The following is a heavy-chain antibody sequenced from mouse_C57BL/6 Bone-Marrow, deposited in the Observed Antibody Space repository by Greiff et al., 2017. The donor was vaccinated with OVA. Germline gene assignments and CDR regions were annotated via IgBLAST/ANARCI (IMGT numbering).Heavy chain of an antibody. V-gene: IGHV1-81*01. D-gene: IGHD2-14*01. CDR3: ARLGGVRRDWYFGV. CDR2: IYPRSGNT. CDR1: GYTFTSYG. Sequence: QVQLKESGAELARPGASVKLSCKASGYTFTSYGISWVKQRTGQGLEWIGEIYPRSGNTYYNEKFKGKATLTADKSSSTAYMELRSLTSEDSAVYFCARLGGVRRDWYFGVWGTGTTVTVSS. J-gene: IGHJ1*03.